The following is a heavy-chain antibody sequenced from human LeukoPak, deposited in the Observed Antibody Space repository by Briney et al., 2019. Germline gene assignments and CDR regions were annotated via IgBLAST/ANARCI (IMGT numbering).Heavy chain of an antibody. CDR3: ARGNPSDY. CDR2: ISSGSRYI. Sequence: PGGSPRLSCAASGFTFSAYSMNWVRQAPGKGLEWVSSISSGSRYIYYADSVKGRFTISRDNAKNSLYLQMNSLRDEDTAVYYCARGNPSDYWGRGTLVTVSS. J-gene: IGHJ4*02. CDR1: GFTFSAYS. V-gene: IGHV3-21*01.